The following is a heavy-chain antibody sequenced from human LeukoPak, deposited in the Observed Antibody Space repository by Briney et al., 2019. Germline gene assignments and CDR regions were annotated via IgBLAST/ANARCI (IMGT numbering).Heavy chain of an antibody. CDR1: GGSISSVGYD. CDR2: IYYSGST. D-gene: IGHD3-10*01. J-gene: IGHJ6*03. V-gene: IGHV4-31*03. Sequence: PSQTRSLTCTVSGGSISSVGYDWSWIRQHPGKGLEWIGYIYYSGSTYYNPSLKCRVTISVDTSKNQFSLKLSSVTAADTAVYYCAREIQNGSGSYPAGYYMDVWGKGTTVTVSS. CDR3: AREIQNGSGSYPAGYYMDV.